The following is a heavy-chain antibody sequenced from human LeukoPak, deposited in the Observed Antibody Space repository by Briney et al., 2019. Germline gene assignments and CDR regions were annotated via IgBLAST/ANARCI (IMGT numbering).Heavy chain of an antibody. CDR1: RGSVSSGSYY. CDR2: IYYSGSA. Sequence: SSETLSLTCTVSRGSVSSGSYYWRWIRQPPGKGLEWIGYIYYSGSANYNPSLKSPVTISVDTSKNQFSLKLSSVTAADTAVYYCARAPVSSGWYYFDYWGQGTLVTVSS. D-gene: IGHD6-19*01. CDR3: ARAPVSSGWYYFDY. V-gene: IGHV4-61*01. J-gene: IGHJ4*02.